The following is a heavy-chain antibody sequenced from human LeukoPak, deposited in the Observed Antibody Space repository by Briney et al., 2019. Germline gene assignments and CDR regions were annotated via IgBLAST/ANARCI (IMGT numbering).Heavy chain of an antibody. D-gene: IGHD3-22*01. CDR1: GGSISSYY. V-gene: IGHV4-59*08. CDR3: ARHGTMIVSDAFDI. Sequence: SETLSLTCTVSGGSISSYYWSWIRQPPGKGLEWIGYIYYSGSTNYNPSLKSRVTISVDTSKNQFSLKLSSVTAADTAVYYCARHGTMIVSDAFDIWGQGTMVTVSS. CDR2: IYYSGST. J-gene: IGHJ3*02.